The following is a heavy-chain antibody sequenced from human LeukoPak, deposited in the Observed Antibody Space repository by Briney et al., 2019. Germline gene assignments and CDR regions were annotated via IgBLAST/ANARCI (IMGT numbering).Heavy chain of an antibody. CDR1: GGTFSSYA. V-gene: IGHV1-69*13. CDR3: ASRYYYGSSGYYHHFDY. Sequence: SVKVSCKASGGTFSSYAISWVRQAPGQGLEWMGGIIPIFGTANYAQKFQGRVTITADESTSTAYMELSSLRSEDTAVYYCASRYYYGSSGYYHHFDYWGQGTLVTVSS. CDR2: IIPIFGTA. J-gene: IGHJ4*02. D-gene: IGHD3-22*01.